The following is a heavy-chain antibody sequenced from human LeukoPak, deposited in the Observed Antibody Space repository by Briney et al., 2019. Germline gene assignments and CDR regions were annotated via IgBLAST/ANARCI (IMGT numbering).Heavy chain of an antibody. D-gene: IGHD1-26*01. J-gene: IGHJ4*02. CDR3: ARGPPDGGSYLYYFDY. CDR1: GGSFSGYC. Sequence: SETLSLTCAVYGGSFSGYCWSWIRQPPGKGLEWIGRIYYSGSTYYNPSLKSRVTISVDTSKNQFSLKLSSVTAADTAVYYCARGPPDGGSYLYYFDYWGQGTLVTVSS. V-gene: IGHV4-34*01. CDR2: IYYSGST.